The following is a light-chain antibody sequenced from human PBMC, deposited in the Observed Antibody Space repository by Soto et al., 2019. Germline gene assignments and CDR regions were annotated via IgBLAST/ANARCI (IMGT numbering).Light chain of an antibody. Sequence: EIVLTQSPGTLSLSPGERATLSCRASQSVSSSYLAWYQQKPGQAPRLLIYGASSRATGIPDRFSGSGSGTDFTLXISRLEPEDFAVYYCQQYGSSSWTFGQGTKVEIK. V-gene: IGKV3-20*01. CDR1: QSVSSSY. CDR2: GAS. J-gene: IGKJ1*01. CDR3: QQYGSSSWT.